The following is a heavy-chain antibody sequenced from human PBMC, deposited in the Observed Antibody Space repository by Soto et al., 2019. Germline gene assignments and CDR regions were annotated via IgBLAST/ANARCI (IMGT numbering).Heavy chain of an antibody. D-gene: IGHD1-1*01. J-gene: IGHJ6*02. CDR2: ISTRSTYT. Sequence: QVLLVVSGGGLVKAGGSLRLSCAASGFIFSDYYMSWVRQTPGKGLEWVSYISTRSTYTNYADSVKGRFTISRDNTKNSLYLQMDSLRVEDTAVYYCARDLAWKRGKVGRYYYGMDVWGQGTTVTVSS. CDR1: GFIFSDYY. V-gene: IGHV3-11*06. CDR3: ARDLAWKRGKVGRYYYGMDV.